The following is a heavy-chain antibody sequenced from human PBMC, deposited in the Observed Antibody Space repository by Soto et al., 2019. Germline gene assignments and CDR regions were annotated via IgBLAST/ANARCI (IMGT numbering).Heavy chain of an antibody. CDR3: ARLRVMDGVPDY. CDR2: IYYSGST. Sequence: PSETLSLTCTVSGGSISSYYWSWIRQPPGKGLEWIGYIYYSGSTNYNPSLKSRVTISVDTSKNQFSLKLSSVTAADTAVYYCARLRVMDGVPDYWGQGTLVTVSS. CDR1: GGSISSYY. J-gene: IGHJ4*02. V-gene: IGHV4-59*08. D-gene: IGHD3-16*01.